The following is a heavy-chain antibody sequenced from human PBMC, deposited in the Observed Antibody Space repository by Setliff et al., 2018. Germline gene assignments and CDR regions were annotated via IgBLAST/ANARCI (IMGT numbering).Heavy chain of an antibody. CDR1: GYTFTDYY. CDR3: ARDPLPKHYDVVTGYYSAPNYYYMDV. CDR2: LNPKNNDT. J-gene: IGHJ6*03. V-gene: IGHV1-2*02. D-gene: IGHD3-9*01. Sequence: VASVKVSCKTSGYTFTDYYIHWVRQAPGEGLEWMGWLNPKNNDTSYARKFLGRVTMTRDTSISAAYMELITLRSDDTALYYCARDPLPKHYDVVTGYYSAPNYYYMDVWGKGTTVTVSS.